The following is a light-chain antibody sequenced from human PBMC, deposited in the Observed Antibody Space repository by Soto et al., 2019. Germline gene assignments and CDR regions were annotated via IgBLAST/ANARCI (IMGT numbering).Light chain of an antibody. V-gene: IGKV1-33*01. CDR3: QQYDNLPT. CDR1: QDISNY. J-gene: IGKJ4*01. CDR2: DAS. Sequence: DIPMTQSPSSLSASVGDRVTITCQASQDISNYLNWYQQKPGKAPKLLIYDASNLETGVPSRFSGRGSGTDFTFTISSLQPEDIATYYCQQYDNLPTFGGGTKVEIK.